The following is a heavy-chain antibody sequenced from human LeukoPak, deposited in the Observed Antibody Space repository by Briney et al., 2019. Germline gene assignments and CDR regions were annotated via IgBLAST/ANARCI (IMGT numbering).Heavy chain of an antibody. CDR3: ARLGYCSSASCAPLDY. D-gene: IGHD2-2*01. Sequence: SETLSFTCTVSGGSISSSGYYWGWIRQPPGKGLEWIGNIYYSGSTYYNPSLKSRVTISVDTSKNHFSLKLNSVTAADTALYYCARLGYCSSASCAPLDYGGQGTLVTVSS. CDR2: IYYSGST. CDR1: GGSISSSGYY. J-gene: IGHJ4*02. V-gene: IGHV4-39*02.